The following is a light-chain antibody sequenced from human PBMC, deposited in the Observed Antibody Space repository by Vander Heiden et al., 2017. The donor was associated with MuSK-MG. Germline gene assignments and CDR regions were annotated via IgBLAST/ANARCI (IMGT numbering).Light chain of an antibody. V-gene: IGLV1-44*01. CDR2: NNN. J-gene: IGLJ1*01. Sequence: QSVLTQPPSASGTPGQRVTVFVFGSSSNIGSNPVNWYQQLSGTAPRLLIYNNNQRPAGVPDRFSGSKSGTSASLTISALQSEDEADYYCASWDNNLNGYVFGTATELTVL. CDR3: ASWDNNLNGYV. CDR1: SSNIGSNP.